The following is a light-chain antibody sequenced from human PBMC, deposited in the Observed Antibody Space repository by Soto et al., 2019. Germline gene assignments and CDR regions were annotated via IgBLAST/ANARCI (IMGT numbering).Light chain of an antibody. CDR2: ATS. CDR1: QTITRY. Sequence: DIQMTQSPSSPSASVGDRVTITCRASQTITRYLNWYQQKPGKAPNLLIYATSSLQSGVPSRFSGSGSGTDFTLTISSLQPEDFDSYCCPQTYTTLSSFGHGTQVDI. V-gene: IGKV1-39*01. CDR3: PQTYTTLSS. J-gene: IGKJ1*01.